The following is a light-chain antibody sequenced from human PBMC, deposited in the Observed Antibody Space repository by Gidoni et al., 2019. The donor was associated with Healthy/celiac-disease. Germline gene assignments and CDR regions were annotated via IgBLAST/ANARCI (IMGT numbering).Light chain of an antibody. CDR2: CAS. J-gene: IGKJ1*01. Sequence: EIVMTQSPATLSVSPGARATLSCRASQSVSSNLAWYQQKPGQAPRLLLYCASTRATGIPARFSGSGSGTEFTLTISSLQSEDFAVYYCQQYNNWPRTFGQGTKVEIK. CDR1: QSVSSN. CDR3: QQYNNWPRT. V-gene: IGKV3-15*01.